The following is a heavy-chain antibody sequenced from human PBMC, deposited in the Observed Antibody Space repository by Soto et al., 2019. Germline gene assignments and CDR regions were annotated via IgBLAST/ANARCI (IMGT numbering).Heavy chain of an antibody. CDR3: ARSRNSAVADSFDF. CDR1: GFTFSRYA. Sequence: QVQVVESGGGVVQPGRSLRLSCAASGFTFSRYAIHWVRQAPGKGLEWVAVISRDGSNKYHVDSVKGRFTISRDNSKNTLYLQMNSLRDEDTAVYYFARSRNSAVADSFDFWGQGTLVTVSS. V-gene: IGHV3-30*04. J-gene: IGHJ4*02. CDR2: ISRDGSNK. D-gene: IGHD3-10*01.